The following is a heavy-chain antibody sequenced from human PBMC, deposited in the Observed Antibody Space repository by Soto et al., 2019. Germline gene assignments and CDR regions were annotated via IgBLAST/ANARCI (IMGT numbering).Heavy chain of an antibody. J-gene: IGHJ4*02. CDR3: ARHRWGSGSYSGLLDF. V-gene: IGHV4-39*01. CDR1: GGSISTSSYF. CDR2: VHYSGSA. Sequence: SETLSLTCSVSGGSISTSSYFWGWIRQPPGKGLEWVGAVHYSGSANYRSSLQRRVTISGDTSQNQFSLRLRSVTAADTAVYYCARHRWGSGSYSGLLDFWGQGALVTVSS. D-gene: IGHD3-10*01.